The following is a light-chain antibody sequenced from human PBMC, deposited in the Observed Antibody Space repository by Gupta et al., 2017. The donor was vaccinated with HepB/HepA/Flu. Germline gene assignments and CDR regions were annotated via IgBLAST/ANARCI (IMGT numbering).Light chain of an antibody. J-gene: IGKJ2*04. CDR3: QQSYSTLPCS. V-gene: IGKV1-39*01. CDR2: AAS. CDR1: QSISY. Sequence: DIQMTQSPSSLSASVGDRVTLTCRASQSISYLNWYQQKPGKAPKLLIYAASSLQSGVPSRFSGSGSGTDFTLTISSLQPEDFATYYCQQSYSTLPCSFGQGTKLEIK.